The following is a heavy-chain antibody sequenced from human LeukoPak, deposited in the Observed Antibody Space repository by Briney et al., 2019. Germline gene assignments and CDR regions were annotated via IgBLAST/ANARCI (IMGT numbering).Heavy chain of an antibody. CDR3: ARGKGGSWSRPLDY. Sequence: GGSLRLSCAASGFTFSSYDMHWVRQATGKGLEWVSAIGTAGDTYYPGSVKGRFTISRENAKNSLYLQMNSLRAGDTAVYYCARGKGGSWSRPLDYWRQGTLVTVSS. CDR1: GFTFSSYD. CDR2: IGTAGDT. V-gene: IGHV3-13*01. D-gene: IGHD6-13*01. J-gene: IGHJ4*02.